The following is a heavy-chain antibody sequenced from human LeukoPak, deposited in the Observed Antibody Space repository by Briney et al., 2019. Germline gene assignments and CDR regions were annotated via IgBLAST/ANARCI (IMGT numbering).Heavy chain of an antibody. V-gene: IGHV1-8*01. D-gene: IGHD5-18*01. CDR3: ARGRGYSYGLYRSEIDY. CDR1: GYTFTSYD. CDR2: MNPNSGNT. J-gene: IGHJ4*02. Sequence: GAPVKVSCKASGYTFTSYDINWVRQATGQGLEWMGWMNPNSGNTGYAQKFQGRVTMTRNTSISTAYMELSSLRSEGTAVYYCARGRGYSYGLYRSEIDYWGQGTLVTVSS.